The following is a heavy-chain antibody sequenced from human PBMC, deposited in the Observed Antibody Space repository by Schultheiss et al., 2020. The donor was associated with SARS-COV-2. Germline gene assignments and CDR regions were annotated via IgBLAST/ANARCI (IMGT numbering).Heavy chain of an antibody. CDR1: GGSISSYY. J-gene: IGHJ3*02. Sequence: SETLSLTCTVSGGSISSYYWSWIRQPPGKGLEWIGYLYYSGSTNYNPSLKSRVTISVDTSKNQFSLKLSSVTAADTAVYYCAIYSGVYWGNAFDIWGQGTMVTVSS. V-gene: IGHV4-59*08. D-gene: IGHD1-26*01. CDR3: AIYSGVYWGNAFDI. CDR2: LYYSGST.